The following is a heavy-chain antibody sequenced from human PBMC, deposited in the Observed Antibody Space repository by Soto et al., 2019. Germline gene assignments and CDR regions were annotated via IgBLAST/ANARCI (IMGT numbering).Heavy chain of an antibody. J-gene: IGHJ6*02. CDR1: QGTVWPEF. Sequence: CCKSAQGTVWPEFVTWVRWASGPEREWVGGSIAPFGSANVAQKLQGRVTISADRFTSTVYMELSSLTSNDTATYYCARDQDSDNYVYAASQEPYGRDVWGQGTTVTVSS. CDR2: SIAPFGSA. V-gene: IGHV1-69*06. CDR3: ARDQDSDNYVYAASQEPYGRDV. D-gene: IGHD3-16*01.